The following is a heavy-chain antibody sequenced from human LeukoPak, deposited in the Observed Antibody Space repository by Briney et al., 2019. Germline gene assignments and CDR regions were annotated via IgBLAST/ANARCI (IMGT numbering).Heavy chain of an antibody. J-gene: IGHJ4*02. CDR1: GGSFSGYY. CDR2: INHSGST. CDR3: ARARGYTYGYRYYFDY. Sequence: SETLSLTCAVYGGSFSGYYWSWIRQPPGKGLEWIGEINHSGSTNYNPSLKSRVTISVDTSKNHFSLKLSSVTAADTAVYYCARARGYTYGYRYYFDYWGQGTLVTASS. D-gene: IGHD5-18*01. V-gene: IGHV4-34*01.